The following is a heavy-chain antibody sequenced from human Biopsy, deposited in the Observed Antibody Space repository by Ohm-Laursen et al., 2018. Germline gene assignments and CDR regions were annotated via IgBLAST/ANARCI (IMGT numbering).Heavy chain of an antibody. V-gene: IGHV4-34*01. Sequence: TLSLTYAVDGGSFSGYDWTWIRQPPGKGLEWVGEFSHTGTTIYNPSLKSRLTISVDKSKNHFSLRLTSVTAAGTATYFCARGPYGDNAGAFDVWGQGTVVTVSS. CDR2: FSHTGTT. D-gene: IGHD4/OR15-4a*01. CDR1: GGSFSGYD. J-gene: IGHJ3*01. CDR3: ARGPYGDNAGAFDV.